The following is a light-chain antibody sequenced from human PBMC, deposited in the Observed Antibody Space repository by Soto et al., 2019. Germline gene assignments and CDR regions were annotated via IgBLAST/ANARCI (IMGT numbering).Light chain of an antibody. CDR3: SSSTTTNTLV. V-gene: IGLV2-14*01. Sequence: QSVLTQPASVSGSPGQSITISCTGTSSDVGDYKYVSWYQQHPGKVPKLIIYEVSNRPSGVSNRFSGSKSGNTASLTISGLQAEDEADYYCSSSTTTNTLVFGTGTKVTVL. CDR2: EVS. CDR1: SSDVGDYKY. J-gene: IGLJ1*01.